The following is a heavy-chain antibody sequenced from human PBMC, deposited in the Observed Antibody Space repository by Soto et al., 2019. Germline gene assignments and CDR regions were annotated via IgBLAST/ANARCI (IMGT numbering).Heavy chain of an antibody. J-gene: IGHJ4*02. CDR2: IIPMFGAP. CDR1: GGTFSIYS. Sequence: QVQLVQSGAEVKKPGSSVKVSCQASGGTFSIYSINWVRQAPGQGLEWMGGIIPMFGAPNYAQKFQGRDTMTAAETTSTAYMELSSLTSADTAVYFCARAFRQWLEKAGLDYWGQGTRVTVSP. CDR3: ARAFRQWLEKAGLDY. V-gene: IGHV1-69*01. D-gene: IGHD6-19*01.